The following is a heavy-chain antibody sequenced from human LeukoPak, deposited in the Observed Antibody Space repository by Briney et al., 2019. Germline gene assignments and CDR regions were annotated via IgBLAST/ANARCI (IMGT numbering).Heavy chain of an antibody. J-gene: IGHJ3*02. Sequence: SETLSLTCTVSGGSISSAYWNWIRQPPGKGPEWIGYVFHSGSTSRNPSLESRITMSLDTSKNRFSLKLASMTAADAAVYYCARGHPDTLDTFDIWGQGTLVIVSS. V-gene: IGHV4-59*01. CDR2: VFHSGST. CDR1: GGSISSAY. CDR3: ARGHPDTLDTFDI. D-gene: IGHD2-2*02.